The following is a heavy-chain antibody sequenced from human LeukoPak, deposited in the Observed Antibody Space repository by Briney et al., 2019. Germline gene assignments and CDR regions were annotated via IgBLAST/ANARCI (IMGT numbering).Heavy chain of an antibody. Sequence: SETLSLTCTVSGGSISSYYWSWIRQPPGNGLEWIGYISYSGNTNYNPSLKSRVTISLDTSKKQFSLKLSSVTAADTAIYYCARGGSGYDSFDYWGQGTLVTVSS. D-gene: IGHD5-12*01. CDR2: ISYSGNT. J-gene: IGHJ4*02. CDR3: ARGGSGYDSFDY. CDR1: GGSISSYY. V-gene: IGHV4-59*01.